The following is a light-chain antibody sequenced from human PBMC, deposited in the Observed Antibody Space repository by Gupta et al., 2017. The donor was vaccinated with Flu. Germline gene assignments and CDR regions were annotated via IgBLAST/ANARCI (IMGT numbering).Light chain of an antibody. Sequence: DIQMTQSPSSLSASVGDRVTITCRASQSISSWLAWYQQKPEKAPKSLIYAASRVKSGVPSRFSGSGSGTDFTLTISSRQPEDFATYYCQQENSYPLTFGGGTXVEIK. CDR2: AAS. J-gene: IGKJ4*01. V-gene: IGKV1D-16*01. CDR1: QSISSW. CDR3: QQENSYPLT.